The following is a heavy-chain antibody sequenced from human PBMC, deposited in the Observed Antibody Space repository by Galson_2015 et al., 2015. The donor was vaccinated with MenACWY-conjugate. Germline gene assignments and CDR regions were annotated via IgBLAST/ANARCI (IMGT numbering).Heavy chain of an antibody. CDR3: ARLTGYSRSFYFPY. Sequence: ETLSLTCDVSGYSISNGYYWGWIRQPPGKGLEWIGIIYNTGNTYYNASLKSRVTMSVDTSKNQCSVKLTSVTAADSAVYYCARLTGYSRSFYFPYWGQGAMVTVSS. J-gene: IGHJ4*02. CDR2: IYNTGNT. CDR1: GYSISNGYY. D-gene: IGHD1-26*01. V-gene: IGHV4-38-2*01.